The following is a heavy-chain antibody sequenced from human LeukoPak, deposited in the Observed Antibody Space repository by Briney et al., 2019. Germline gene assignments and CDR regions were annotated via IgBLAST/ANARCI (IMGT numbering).Heavy chain of an antibody. CDR2: INHSGSI. D-gene: IGHD1-26*01. J-gene: IGHJ5*02. Sequence: SEILSLTCAVYGGSFSGYYWTWIRQPPGKGLEWIGEINHSGSINYNPSLKSRVTISVDTSKNQFSLKLSSVTAADTAVYYCARRPSGSRYNWFDPWGQGTLVTVSS. V-gene: IGHV4-34*01. CDR3: ARRPSGSRYNWFDP. CDR1: GGSFSGYY.